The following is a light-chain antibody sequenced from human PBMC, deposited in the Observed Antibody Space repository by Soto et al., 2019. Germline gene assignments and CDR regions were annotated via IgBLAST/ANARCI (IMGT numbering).Light chain of an antibody. Sequence: EIVLTQSPATLSLSPGERAALSCRASQSVNSYLAWYQQKPGQAPRLLIYDSSNRATGIPARFSGSGSGTDFTLTISSLEPEDSAVYYCQQSNNWPLTFGPGTKVDIK. CDR3: QQSNNWPLT. CDR1: QSVNSY. J-gene: IGKJ3*01. CDR2: DSS. V-gene: IGKV3-11*01.